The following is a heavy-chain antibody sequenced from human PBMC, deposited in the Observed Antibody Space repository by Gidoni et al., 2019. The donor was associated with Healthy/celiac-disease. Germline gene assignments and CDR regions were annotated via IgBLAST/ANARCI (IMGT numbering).Heavy chain of an antibody. CDR3: ARGGATALSMGFCHY. CDR2: IWDDGSNK. CDR1: GFTFSSYG. V-gene: IGHV3-33*01. D-gene: IGHD1-26*01. Sequence: QVQLVESGGGVVQLGRSLRLSCAASGFTFSSYGMHWVRQAPGKGLEWGAVIWDDGSNKYYADSVKGRFTISRDNSKNTLYLQMNSLRAEDTAVYYCARGGATALSMGFCHYWGQGTLVTVSS. J-gene: IGHJ4*02.